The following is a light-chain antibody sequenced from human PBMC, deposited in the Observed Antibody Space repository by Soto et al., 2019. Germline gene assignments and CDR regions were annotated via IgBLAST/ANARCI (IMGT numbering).Light chain of an antibody. CDR2: AAS. CDR3: QQGYSTPRT. CDR1: QMIDTY. V-gene: IGKV1-39*01. Sequence: DIQLTQSPSSLSASVGDRVTITCRASQMIDTYLNWYQQKPGKAPTLLIYAASRLQSGVPSRFRGSGSETHFTLTLSGLQREDFATYYCQQGYSTPRTFGQGTNLEIK. J-gene: IGKJ2*01.